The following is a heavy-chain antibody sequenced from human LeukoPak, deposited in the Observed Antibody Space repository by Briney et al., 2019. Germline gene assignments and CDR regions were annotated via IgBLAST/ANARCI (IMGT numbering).Heavy chain of an antibody. CDR3: ARSRVIYGNFDY. D-gene: IGHD2/OR15-2a*01. CDR1: GGSISSYY. Sequence: SETLSLTCTVSGGSISSYYWSWIRQPPGKGLEWIGYMYNSGSTNYNPSFKTRVTISVDTSKNQFSLKLSSVTAADTAMYYCARSRVIYGNFDYWGQGTLVTVSS. V-gene: IGHV4-59*01. J-gene: IGHJ4*02. CDR2: MYNSGST.